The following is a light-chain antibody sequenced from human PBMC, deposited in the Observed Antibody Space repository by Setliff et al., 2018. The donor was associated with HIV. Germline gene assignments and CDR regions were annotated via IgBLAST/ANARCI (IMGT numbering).Light chain of an antibody. J-gene: IGLJ1*01. Sequence: LAQPASVSGSPGQSVTISCTGTSSDVGFYNYVSWYQQHPGKAPKLMIYEVSNRPSGVSDRFSGSKSGNTASLTISGLQAEDEADYYCSSYTSSSTYVFGTGTKVTVL. CDR1: SSDVGFYNY. CDR2: EVS. CDR3: SSYTSSSTYV. V-gene: IGLV2-14*01.